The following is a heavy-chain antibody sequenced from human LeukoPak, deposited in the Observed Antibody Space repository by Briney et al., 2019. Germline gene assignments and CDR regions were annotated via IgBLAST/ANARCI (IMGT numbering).Heavy chain of an antibody. D-gene: IGHD1-26*01. CDR2: INPSSGDT. V-gene: IGHV1-2*02. CDR3: ARWSGSSGN. CDR1: GYAFTDYY. J-gene: IGHJ4*02. Sequence: VASVKVSCKASGYAFTDYYMHWVRQAPGQGLEWMGWINPSSGDTNYAQKFQGRVTMTRDTSISTAYMELGRLRSDDTAVFYCARWSGSSGNWGQGTLVTVSS.